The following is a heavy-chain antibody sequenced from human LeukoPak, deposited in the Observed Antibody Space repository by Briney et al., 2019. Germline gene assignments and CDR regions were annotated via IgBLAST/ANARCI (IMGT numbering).Heavy chain of an antibody. CDR2: IYYSGST. D-gene: IGHD6-19*01. J-gene: IGHJ4*02. V-gene: IGHV4-59*01. Sequence: SETLSLTCTVSGGSISSYYWSWIRQPPGKGLEWLGYIYYSGSTNYNPSLKSRVTISVDTSKNQFSLKLSSVTAADTAVYFCARDGVRVTYTSGWYYFDYWGQGTLVTVSS. CDR1: GGSISSYY. CDR3: ARDGVRVTYTSGWYYFDY.